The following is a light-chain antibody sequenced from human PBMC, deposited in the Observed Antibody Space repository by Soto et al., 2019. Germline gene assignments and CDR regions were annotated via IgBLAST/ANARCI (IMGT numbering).Light chain of an antibody. CDR1: QSVSSY. J-gene: IGKJ2*01. CDR2: DAS. CDR3: QQRTA. Sequence: EIVLTQSPATLSLSPGERATLSCRASQSVSSYLAWYQQKPGQAPRLLIYDASNRATSIPARFSGSGSGTDFTLTISSLEPEDFAVYYCQQRTAFGQGTKLEIK. V-gene: IGKV3-11*01.